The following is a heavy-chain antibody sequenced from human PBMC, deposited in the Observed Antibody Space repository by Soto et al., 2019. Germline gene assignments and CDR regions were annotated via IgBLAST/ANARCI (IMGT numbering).Heavy chain of an antibody. J-gene: IGHJ6*02. D-gene: IGHD3-10*01. CDR1: GYTFAKYW. Sequence: PGESLKISCQASGYTFAKYWIVWVRQTPGKGLEWVGIIYPEDSDTTYSPSFKGRVTISVDKSTNTAYLQWSSLKASDTATYFCAKCVIRGHAMDDWGPGATVTVSS. CDR2: IYPEDSDT. V-gene: IGHV5-51*01. CDR3: AKCVIRGHAMDD.